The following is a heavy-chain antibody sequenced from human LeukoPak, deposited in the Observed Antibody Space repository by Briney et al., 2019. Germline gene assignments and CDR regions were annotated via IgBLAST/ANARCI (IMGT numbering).Heavy chain of an antibody. Sequence: SETLSLTCTVSGGSITSYYWSWIRQPPGKGLEWIGYIYYSGSTNYNPSLKSRVTTSVDTSKNQFSLKLSSVTAADTAVYYCARGGVNYKIAGPWGQGALVTVSP. CDR2: IYYSGST. V-gene: IGHV4-59*01. CDR3: ARGGVNYKIAGP. D-gene: IGHD3-10*01. J-gene: IGHJ5*02. CDR1: GGSITSYY.